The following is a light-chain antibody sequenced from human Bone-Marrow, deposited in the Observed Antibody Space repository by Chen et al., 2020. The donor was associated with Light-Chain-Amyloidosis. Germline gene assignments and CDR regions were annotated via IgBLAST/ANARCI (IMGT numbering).Light chain of an antibody. CDR3: QQYHSYTQT. Sequence: DIQMTQSPSTLSASVGDRVTITCRASQSIDSWLAWYQQKPGQAPKLLIYQTSTLKSGVPSRFSGSGSGTEYTLTISSLQPGDCATYYCQQYHSYTQTFGHGTKVEIK. CDR1: QSIDSW. J-gene: IGKJ1*01. CDR2: QTS. V-gene: IGKV1-5*03.